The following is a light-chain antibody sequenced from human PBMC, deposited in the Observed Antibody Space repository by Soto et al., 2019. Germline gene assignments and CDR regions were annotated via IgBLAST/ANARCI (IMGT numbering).Light chain of an antibody. Sequence: QSVLIQPPSASGTPGQRVTIPCSGSTSSIGTNAVNWYYQVPGAAPRLLIFGTSQRPSGVPDRFSGSKSGTSASLAISGLQSGDEGDYYCPAWDNNLPGWVFGGGTKLPVL. V-gene: IGLV1-44*01. CDR2: GTS. J-gene: IGLJ3*02. CDR1: TSSIGTNA. CDR3: PAWDNNLPGWV.